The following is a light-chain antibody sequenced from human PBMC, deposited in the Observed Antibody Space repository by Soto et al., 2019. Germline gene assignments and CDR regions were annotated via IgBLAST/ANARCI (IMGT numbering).Light chain of an antibody. CDR1: QSVSGN. J-gene: IGKJ5*01. CDR3: QQRSNWPPST. CDR2: DAS. V-gene: IGKV3-11*01. Sequence: EIVLTPSPATLSLSPGERATLSCRASQSVSGNLAWYQQKPGQAPRLLIYDASNRATGIPARFSGSGSGTDFTLTISSLEPEDFAVYYCQQRSNWPPSTFGQGTRLEIK.